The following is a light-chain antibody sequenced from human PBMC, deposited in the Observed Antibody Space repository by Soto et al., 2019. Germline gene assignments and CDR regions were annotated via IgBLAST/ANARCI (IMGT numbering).Light chain of an antibody. CDR1: SSDVGGYNY. Sequence: QSALTQPRSVSGSPGQSVTISCIGTSSDVGGYNYVSWYQQHPGKAPKLMIYDVSKWPSGVPDRFSGSKSGNTASLTISGLQAEDEVDYYCCSYAGNSLWVFGGGTKVTVL. CDR3: CSYAGNSLWV. CDR2: DVS. J-gene: IGLJ3*02. V-gene: IGLV2-11*01.